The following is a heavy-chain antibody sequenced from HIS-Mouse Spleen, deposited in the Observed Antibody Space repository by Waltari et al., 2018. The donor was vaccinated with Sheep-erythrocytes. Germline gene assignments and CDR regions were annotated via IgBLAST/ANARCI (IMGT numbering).Heavy chain of an antibody. Sequence: EVQLVESGGGLVKPGGSLRLSCASSGFPFSSFSSNWVRQAPGKGLEWVSSISSSSSYIYYADSVKGRFTISRDNAKNSLYLQMNSLRAEDTAVYYCARVASGATFDYWGQGTLVTVSS. CDR3: ARVASGATFDY. J-gene: IGHJ4*02. CDR1: GFPFSSFS. CDR2: ISSSSSYI. V-gene: IGHV3-21*01. D-gene: IGHD1-26*01.